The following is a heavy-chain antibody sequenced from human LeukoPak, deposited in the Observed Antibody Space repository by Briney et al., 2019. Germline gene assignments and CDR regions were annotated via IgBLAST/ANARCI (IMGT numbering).Heavy chain of an antibody. CDR2: ISGSGGGT. V-gene: IGHV3-23*01. Sequence: GGSLRLSCAASGFTFSSFAMNWVRQAPGKGLEWVSGISGSGGGTYYADSVKGRFTISRDNSKNTLYLQMNSLRPEDTAVYYCATKIVANFDYWGQGTLVTVSS. J-gene: IGHJ4*02. CDR3: ATKIVANFDY. D-gene: IGHD5-12*01. CDR1: GFTFSSFA.